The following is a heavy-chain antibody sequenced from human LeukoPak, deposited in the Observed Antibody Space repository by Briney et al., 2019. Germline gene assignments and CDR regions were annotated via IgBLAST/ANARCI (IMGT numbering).Heavy chain of an antibody. CDR3: ARAISDAGDYYYYAMDV. CDR2: ISHSGGT. CDR1: GGSLSSGDYY. D-gene: IGHD3-10*01. J-gene: IGHJ6*02. V-gene: IGHV4-30-4*01. Sequence: SETLSLTCTVSGGSLSSGDYYWSWIRQPPGKGLEWIGYISHSGGTYYNPSLQSRLTISVDTSKNQFSLKLSSVTAADTAVYYCARAISDAGDYYYYAMDVWGQGTTVTVSS.